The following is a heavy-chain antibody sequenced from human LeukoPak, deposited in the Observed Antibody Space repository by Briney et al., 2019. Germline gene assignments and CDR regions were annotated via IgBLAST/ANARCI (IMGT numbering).Heavy chain of an antibody. D-gene: IGHD6-19*01. V-gene: IGHV3-30*18. CDR1: GFIVSIYG. CDR2: LSYDGTNK. CDR3: AKDQIGWAPGYSSGPLDY. Sequence: PGRSLRLSWAAAGFIVSIYGMHWVRQAPGKGLEWVAVLSYDGTNKYYADSVKGRFTISRDYSNNTLFLQMSSLRPEDTAVYYCAKDQIGWAPGYSSGPLDYWAREPWSASPQ. J-gene: IGHJ4*02.